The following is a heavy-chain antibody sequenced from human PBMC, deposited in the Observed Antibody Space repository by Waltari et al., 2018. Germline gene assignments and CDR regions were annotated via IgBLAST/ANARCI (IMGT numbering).Heavy chain of an antibody. Sequence: QVQLVESGGGVVQPGRSLRLSCAASVFTFSNYGMPGVRQDPGKGLEWLGVIWYDGSNKYYADSVKGRFTISRDNSKNTLYLQMNSLRAEDTAVYYCARETGSSSEAYWGQGTLVTVSS. CDR3: ARETGSSSEAY. J-gene: IGHJ4*02. D-gene: IGHD6-6*01. CDR2: IWYDGSNK. CDR1: VFTFSNYG. V-gene: IGHV3-33*01.